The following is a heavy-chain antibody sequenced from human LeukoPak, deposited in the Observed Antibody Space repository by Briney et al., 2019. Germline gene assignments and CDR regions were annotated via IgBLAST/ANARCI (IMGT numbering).Heavy chain of an antibody. CDR2: IIPIFGTA. CDR1: GYTFTDYY. J-gene: IGHJ4*02. Sequence: SVKVSCKASGYTFTDYYMHWVRQAPGQGLEWMGGIIPIFGTANYAQKFQGRVTITADKSTSTAYMELSSLRSEDTAVYYCARYESDEEGLDYWGQGTLVTVSS. D-gene: IGHD2-8*01. CDR3: ARYESDEEGLDY. V-gene: IGHV1-69*06.